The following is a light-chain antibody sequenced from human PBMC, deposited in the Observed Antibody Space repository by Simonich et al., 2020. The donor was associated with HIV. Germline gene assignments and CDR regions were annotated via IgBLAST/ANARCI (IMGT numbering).Light chain of an antibody. Sequence: SALTQPRSVSGSPGQSVTISCTGTSSDVGGYNYVSWYQQHPGKAPKLMIYDVSKRPSGVSNRFSGSKSGNTASLTISGLQAEDEADYYCSSYTSSSIVVFGGGTKLTVL. V-gene: IGLV2-14*01. CDR1: SSDVGGYNY. J-gene: IGLJ2*01. CDR2: DVS. CDR3: SSYTSSSIVV.